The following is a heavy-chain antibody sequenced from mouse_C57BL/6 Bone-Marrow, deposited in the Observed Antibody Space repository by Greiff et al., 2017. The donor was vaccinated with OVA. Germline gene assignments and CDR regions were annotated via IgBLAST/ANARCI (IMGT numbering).Heavy chain of an antibody. D-gene: IGHD1-1*01. Sequence: DVQLQESGPELVKPGASVKISCKASGYTFTDYYMNWVKQSHGKSLEWIGDINPNNGGTSYNQKFKGKATLTVDKSSSTAYMELRSLTSEDSAVYYCARERSSYYGSSPFAYWGQGTLVTVSA. CDR1: GYTFTDYY. J-gene: IGHJ3*01. CDR3: ARERSSYYGSSPFAY. V-gene: IGHV1-26*01. CDR2: INPNNGGT.